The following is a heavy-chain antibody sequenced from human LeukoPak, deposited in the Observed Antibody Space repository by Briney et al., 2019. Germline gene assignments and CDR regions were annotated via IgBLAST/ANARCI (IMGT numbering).Heavy chain of an antibody. D-gene: IGHD3-22*01. CDR2: INHSGST. CDR3: ARGGYYYDSSGYYSRHGNFDY. Sequence: SETLSLTYAVYGGSFSGYYWSWIRQPPGKGLEWIGEINHSGSTNYNPSLKSRVTISVDTSKNQFSLKLSSVTAADTAVYYCARGGYYYDSSGYYSRHGNFDYWGQGTLVTVSS. CDR1: GGSFSGYY. V-gene: IGHV4-34*01. J-gene: IGHJ4*02.